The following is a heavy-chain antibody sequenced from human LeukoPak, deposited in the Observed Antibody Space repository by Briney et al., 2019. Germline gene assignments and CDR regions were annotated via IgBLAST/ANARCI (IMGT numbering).Heavy chain of an antibody. V-gene: IGHV1-46*01. Sequence: GASVKVSRKASGYTFTSYYMHWVRQAPGQGLEWMGIINPSGGSTNYAQKFQGRVTMTRDTSTSTVYMELSSLRSEDTAVYYCARDDYDDRSGYQHSTRNDYWGQGTLVTVSS. J-gene: IGHJ4*02. CDR1: GYTFTSYY. CDR3: ARDDYDDRSGYQHSTRNDY. D-gene: IGHD3-22*01. CDR2: INPSGGST.